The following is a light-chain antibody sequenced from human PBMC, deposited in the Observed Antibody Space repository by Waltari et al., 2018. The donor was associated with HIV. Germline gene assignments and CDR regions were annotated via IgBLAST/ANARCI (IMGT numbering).Light chain of an antibody. J-gene: IGKJ1*01. Sequence: DIQMTQSPFSLSASIGDRVTLSCRASQDIGTNLAWYQQKSGKVPKLLIYGASTLQSGVPFRFSGSGSGTDFTLIISSLQPEDVATYYCQKYDSAPWTFGQGTKVEI. CDR2: GAS. V-gene: IGKV1-27*01. CDR3: QKYDSAPWT. CDR1: QDIGTN.